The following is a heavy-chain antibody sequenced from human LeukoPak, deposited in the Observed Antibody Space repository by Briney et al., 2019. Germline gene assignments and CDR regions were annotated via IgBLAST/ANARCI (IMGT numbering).Heavy chain of an antibody. V-gene: IGHV3-23*01. D-gene: IGHD5-18*01. CDR1: GFTFSSYA. Sequence: GGSLRLSCAASGFTFSSYAMNWVRQAPGKGLEWVSISGSGGDTYYADSVKGRFTISRDNSKNTLYLQMNSLRAEDTAVYYCAKGEDTAMGPPDYWGQGTLVTVSS. CDR3: AKGEDTAMGPPDY. CDR2: ISGSGGDT. J-gene: IGHJ4*02.